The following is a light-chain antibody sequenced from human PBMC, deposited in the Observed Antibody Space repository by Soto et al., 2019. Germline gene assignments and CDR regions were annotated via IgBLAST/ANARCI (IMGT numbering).Light chain of an antibody. CDR3: QQYGALPAT. V-gene: IGKV3-20*01. CDR2: GAF. Sequence: VVLTHSACTLSLSPVERATLSCRASQSVISSYLAWYQQKPGQAPRLLIYGAFNRATGIPDRFSGSGSGTDFTLTFSRLEPEDFEVYYCQQYGALPATFGPGTXVDIK. J-gene: IGKJ3*01. CDR1: QSVISSY.